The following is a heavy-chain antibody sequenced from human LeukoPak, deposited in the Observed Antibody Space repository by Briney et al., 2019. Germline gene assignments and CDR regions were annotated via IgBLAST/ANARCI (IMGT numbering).Heavy chain of an antibody. V-gene: IGHV3-74*01. CDR3: ASMRWLQSSVDY. CDR2: INSDGSST. Sequence: GGSLRLSCAASGFTFSSYSMNWVRQAPGKGLVWVSRINSDGSSTTYADSVKGRFTISRDNAKNTLYLQMNSLRAEDTAVYYCASMRWLQSSVDYWGQGILVTVSS. D-gene: IGHD5-24*01. J-gene: IGHJ4*02. CDR1: GFTFSSYS.